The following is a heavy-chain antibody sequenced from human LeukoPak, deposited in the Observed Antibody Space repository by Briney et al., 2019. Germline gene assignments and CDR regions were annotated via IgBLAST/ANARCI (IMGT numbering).Heavy chain of an antibody. CDR1: GFTFSSYG. D-gene: IGHD5-12*01. J-gene: IGHJ4*02. CDR2: ISSDGTNK. V-gene: IGHV3-30*18. CDR3: AKVQRSDFDMNFDS. Sequence: GGSLRLSCAASGFTFSSYGMHWVRQAPGKGLEWVAVISSDGTNKYYADSVKGRFTISRDNSKNTLYLQMNSLRAGDTAVYYCAKVQRSDFDMNFDSWGQGTLVTVSS.